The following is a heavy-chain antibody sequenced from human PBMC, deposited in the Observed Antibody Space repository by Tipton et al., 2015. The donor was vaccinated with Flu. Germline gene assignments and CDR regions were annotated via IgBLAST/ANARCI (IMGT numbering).Heavy chain of an antibody. CDR1: GGFITSGSYY. Sequence: TLSLTCTVSGGFITSGSYYWSWIRQSPGKGLEWIGYFYHTGDTNYNPSLASRVTISVDMSTNQLSLHLRSVTAADTAVYYCARGLGGNNPYWGRGTLVTVSS. V-gene: IGHV4-61*01. CDR3: ARGLGGNNPY. CDR2: FYHTGDT. D-gene: IGHD1-14*01. J-gene: IGHJ4*02.